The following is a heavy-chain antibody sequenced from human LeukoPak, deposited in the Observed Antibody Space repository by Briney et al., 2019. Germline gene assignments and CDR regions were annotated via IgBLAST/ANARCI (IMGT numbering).Heavy chain of an antibody. CDR1: GFTFSSYS. CDR2: LSGSSGYI. V-gene: IGHV3-21*01. CDR3: ARGSGAVADYYYYMEV. D-gene: IGHD6-19*01. Sequence: GGSLRLSCAASGFTFSSYSMNWVRQAPGKGREWVSSLSGSSGYIYHADSVKGRFTISRDNAKNSLYLQMNSLRAEDTAVYYCARGSGAVADYYYYMEVWGKGTTVTVSS. J-gene: IGHJ6*03.